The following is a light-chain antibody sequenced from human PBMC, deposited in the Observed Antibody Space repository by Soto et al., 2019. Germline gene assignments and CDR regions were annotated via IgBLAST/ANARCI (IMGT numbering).Light chain of an antibody. CDR2: GAS. Sequence: EIVMTQSPATLSVSPVERATLSCMASQSVSSSYLAWYQQKPGQAPRLLIFGASRRATGIPDRFSGSGSGTNFTLTISRLEPEDFAVYYCQQYGKLPRTFGQGTKVDI. J-gene: IGKJ1*01. CDR1: QSVSSSY. V-gene: IGKV3-20*01. CDR3: QQYGKLPRT.